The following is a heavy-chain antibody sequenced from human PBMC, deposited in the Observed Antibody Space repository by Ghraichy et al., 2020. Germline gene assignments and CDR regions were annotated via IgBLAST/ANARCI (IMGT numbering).Heavy chain of an antibody. CDR3: AKEDLTRTYYYDSSGHRGPIDY. Sequence: GGSLRLSCAASGFTFSSYAMSWVRQAPGKGLEWVSAISGSGGSTYYADSVKGRFTISRDNSKNTLYLQMNSLRAEDTAVYYCAKEDLTRTYYYDSSGHRGPIDYWGQGTLVTVSS. D-gene: IGHD3-22*01. CDR1: GFTFSSYA. CDR2: ISGSGGST. J-gene: IGHJ4*02. V-gene: IGHV3-23*01.